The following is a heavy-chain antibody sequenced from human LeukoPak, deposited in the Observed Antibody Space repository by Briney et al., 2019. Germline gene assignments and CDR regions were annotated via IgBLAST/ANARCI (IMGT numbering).Heavy chain of an antibody. J-gene: IGHJ5*02. CDR3: ARDGSSSSPRGWFDP. V-gene: IGHV4-30-4*01. D-gene: IGHD6-13*01. CDR1: GGSISSGEYY. Sequence: PSQTLSLTCTVSGGSISSGEYYWSWIRQPPGKDLEWIGYIYYTGGTYYNPSLKSRVTISVDTSKNQFSLRLSSVTAADTAVYYCARDGSSSSPRGWFDPWGQGALVTVSS. CDR2: IYYTGGT.